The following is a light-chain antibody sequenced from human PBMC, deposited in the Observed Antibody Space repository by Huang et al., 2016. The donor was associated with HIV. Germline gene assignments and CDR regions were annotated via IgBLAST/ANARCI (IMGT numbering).Light chain of an antibody. CDR3: QQYFSSPNT. CDR2: WAS. V-gene: IGKV4-1*01. J-gene: IGKJ2*01. Sequence: DIVMTQSPDSLTVSLGKRATINCKSSQTVLDTSNNKNSLAWYPQKPGQSPKLLLYWASTRQFVVPDRFSGSGSGTDFTLTISRLQAEDVAVYFCQQYFSSPNTFGQGTKLEIK. CDR1: QTVLDTSNNKNS.